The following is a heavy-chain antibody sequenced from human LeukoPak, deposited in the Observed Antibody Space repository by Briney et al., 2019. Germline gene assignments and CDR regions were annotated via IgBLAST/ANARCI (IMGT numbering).Heavy chain of an antibody. D-gene: IGHD4-17*01. V-gene: IGHV3-74*01. CDR1: GFAFSSSW. Sequence: PGGSLRLSCAASGFAFSSSWMHWVRQAPGKGLVWVSRINSDGTSTTYADSVKGRFTISRDNTTNTLYLQMNSLRAEDTAVYYCPRGRGVTVSPFDDWGLGTLVTVYS. CDR2: INSDGTST. J-gene: IGHJ4*02. CDR3: PRGRGVTVSPFDD.